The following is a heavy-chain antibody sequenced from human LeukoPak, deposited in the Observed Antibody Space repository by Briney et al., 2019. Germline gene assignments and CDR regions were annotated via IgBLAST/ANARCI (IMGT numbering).Heavy chain of an antibody. CDR3: ARDNGGSSPFDY. D-gene: IGHD4-23*01. V-gene: IGHV3-7*01. CDR1: GFIFSSYW. Sequence: TGGSLRLSCAASGFIFSSYWMSWVRQAPGKGLEWVASIKHDGSEKYYVDSVKGRFTVSRDNAKNSLHLQVNSLRAEDTAVYYCARDNGGSSPFDYWGQGTLVTVSS. CDR2: IKHDGSEK. J-gene: IGHJ4*02.